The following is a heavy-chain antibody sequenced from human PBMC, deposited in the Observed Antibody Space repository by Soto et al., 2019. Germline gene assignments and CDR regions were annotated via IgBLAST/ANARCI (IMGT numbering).Heavy chain of an antibody. Sequence: QLQLQESGSGLVKPSQTLSLTCVVSGDSIRGSPYSWTWIRQPPGKGLEWIGNIYHTGRTSYNPSLRSQVIMSVDSSNNQFSLKVNSVTAADTAVYYCARDLILIPFRGPTHYYGMDVWGQGTTVSVSS. D-gene: IGHD3-16*01. J-gene: IGHJ6*02. V-gene: IGHV4-30-2*01. CDR3: ARDLILIPFRGPTHYYGMDV. CDR2: IYHTGRT. CDR1: GDSIRGSPYS.